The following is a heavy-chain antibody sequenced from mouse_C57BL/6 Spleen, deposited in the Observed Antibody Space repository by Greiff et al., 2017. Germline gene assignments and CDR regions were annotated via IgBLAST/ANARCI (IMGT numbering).Heavy chain of an antibody. CDR1: GYTFTDYY. Sequence: EVQLQQSGPELVKPGASVKISCKASGYTFTDYYMNWVKQSHGKSLEWIGDINPNTGGTSYNQKFKGKATLTVDKSSSTAYMELRSLTSEDSAVYYCATYYLGAMDYWGQGTSVTVSS. V-gene: IGHV1-26*01. CDR2: INPNTGGT. CDR3: ATYYLGAMDY. J-gene: IGHJ4*01. D-gene: IGHD1-1*01.